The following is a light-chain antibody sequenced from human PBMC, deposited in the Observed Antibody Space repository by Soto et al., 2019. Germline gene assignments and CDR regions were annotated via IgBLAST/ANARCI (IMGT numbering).Light chain of an antibody. V-gene: IGKV3-15*01. CDR1: QSVSSN. CDR2: GAS. J-gene: IGKJ1*01. Sequence: EIVMTQSPATLSVSPGERANLSCRASQSVSSNLAWYQQKPGQAARLLIYGASTRATGIPARFSGSGSGTEFTRTISSLQSEDFAVYYCQQYNNWWTFGQGTKVEIK. CDR3: QQYNNWWT.